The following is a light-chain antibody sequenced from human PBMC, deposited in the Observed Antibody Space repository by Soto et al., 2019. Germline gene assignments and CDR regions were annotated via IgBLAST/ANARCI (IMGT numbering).Light chain of an antibody. J-gene: IGLJ1*01. CDR3: GSYTSTSTLYV. CDR1: TSDIGGYNY. CDR2: EVS. V-gene: IGLV2-14*01. Sequence: QSALTQPASVSGSPGQSITISCTGTTSDIGGYNYVSWYQHHPGKAPKLMIYEVSSRPSGVSNRFSGSKSGNTASLTISGLQAEDEADYFCGSYTSTSTLYVFGSGTKVTVL.